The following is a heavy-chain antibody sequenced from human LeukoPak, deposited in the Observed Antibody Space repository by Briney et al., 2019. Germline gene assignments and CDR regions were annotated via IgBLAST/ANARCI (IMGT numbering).Heavy chain of an antibody. D-gene: IGHD4-17*01. V-gene: IGHV3-7*01. Sequence: PGGSLRLSCAASGFTFSSYAMSWVRQAPGKGLEWVANIKQDGSEKYYVDSVKGRFTISRDNAKNSLYLQMNSLRAEDTAVYYCARDHYGYFDYWGQGTLVTVSS. CDR1: GFTFSSYA. CDR3: ARDHYGYFDY. CDR2: IKQDGSEK. J-gene: IGHJ4*02.